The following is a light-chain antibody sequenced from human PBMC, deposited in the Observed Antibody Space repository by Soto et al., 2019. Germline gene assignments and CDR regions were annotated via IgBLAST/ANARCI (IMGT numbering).Light chain of an antibody. J-gene: IGKJ2*02. CDR2: AAS. V-gene: IGKV1-39*01. Sequence: DIQMTQSPSSLSASVGDRVTITCRASQSIIIYLNWYQQKPGKAPKLLIYAASSLQSGVPSRFSGSGSGTDFTLTISSLQPEDFATYYCQQTYTTLRTFGQGTKVDIK. CDR3: QQTYTTLRT. CDR1: QSIIIY.